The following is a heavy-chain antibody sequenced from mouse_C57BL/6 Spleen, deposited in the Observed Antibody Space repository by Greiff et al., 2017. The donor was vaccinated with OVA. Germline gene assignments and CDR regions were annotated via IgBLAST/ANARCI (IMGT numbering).Heavy chain of an antibody. CDR2: ISDGGSYT. V-gene: IGHV5-4*03. Sequence: EVMLVESGGGLVKPGGSLKLSCAASGFTFSSYAMSWVRQTPEKRLEWVATISDGGSYTYYPDNVKGRFTISRDNAKNNLYLQMSHLKSEDTAMYYCARSITTVVERYFDVWGTGTTVTVSS. J-gene: IGHJ1*03. CDR1: GFTFSSYA. CDR3: ARSITTVVERYFDV. D-gene: IGHD1-1*01.